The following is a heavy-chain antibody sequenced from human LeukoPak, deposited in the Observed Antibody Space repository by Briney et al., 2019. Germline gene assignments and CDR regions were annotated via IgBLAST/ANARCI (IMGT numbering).Heavy chain of an antibody. CDR2: INPSGGST. D-gene: IGHD2-21*02. J-gene: IGHJ1*01. V-gene: IGHV1-46*01. CDR1: GYTFTGYY. CDR3: ARGPYVVVTAILFAEYFQH. Sequence: ASVKVSCKASGYTFTGYYMHWVRQAPGQGLEWMGIINPSGGSTSYAQKSQGRVTMTRDTSTSTVYMELSSLRSEDTAVYYCARGPYVVVTAILFAEYFQHWGQGTLVTVSS.